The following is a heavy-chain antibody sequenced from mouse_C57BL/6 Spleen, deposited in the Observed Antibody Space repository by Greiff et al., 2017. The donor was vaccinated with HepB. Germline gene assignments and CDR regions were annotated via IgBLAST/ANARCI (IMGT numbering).Heavy chain of an antibody. V-gene: IGHV5-4*01. CDR3: AREPFITTVVSGVMDY. CDR2: ISDGGSYT. Sequence: EVKLMESGGGLVKPGGSLKLSCAASGFTFSSYAMSWVRQTPEKRLEWVATISDGGSYTYYPDNVKGRFTISRDNAKNNLYLQMSHLKSEDTAMYYCAREPFITTVVSGVMDYWGQGTSVTVSS. D-gene: IGHD1-1*01. CDR1: GFTFSSYA. J-gene: IGHJ4*01.